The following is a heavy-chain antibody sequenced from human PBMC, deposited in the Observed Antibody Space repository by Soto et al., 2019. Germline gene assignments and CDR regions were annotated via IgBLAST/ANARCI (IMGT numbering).Heavy chain of an antibody. CDR3: EKDATRTSGWYYFDY. D-gene: IGHD6-19*01. V-gene: IGHV3-23*01. Sequence: GSLSLSCAASGFKFSILAMWWVRQAPGKGLEWVSVIDYSGGTTYYTDSVKGRFIISRDNSKKMLYLQMNSLRAEDTAVYYCEKDATRTSGWYYFDYWGQGALVTVSS. J-gene: IGHJ4*02. CDR2: IDYSGGTT. CDR1: GFKFSILA.